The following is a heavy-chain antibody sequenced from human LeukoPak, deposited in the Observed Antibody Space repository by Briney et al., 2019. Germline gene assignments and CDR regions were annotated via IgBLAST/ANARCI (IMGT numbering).Heavy chain of an antibody. J-gene: IGHJ4*02. CDR3: AKEEYSSGWLDY. Sequence: PGGSLRRSCAASGFTFSSYGMHWVRQAPGKGLEWVAVIWYDGSNKYYADSVKGRFTISRDNSKNTLYLQMNSLRAEDTAVYYRAKEEYSSGWLDYWGQGTLVTVSS. V-gene: IGHV3-33*06. CDR2: IWYDGSNK. CDR1: GFTFSSYG. D-gene: IGHD6-19*01.